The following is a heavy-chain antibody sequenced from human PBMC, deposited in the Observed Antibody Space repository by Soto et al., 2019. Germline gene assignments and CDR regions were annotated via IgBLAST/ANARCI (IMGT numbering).Heavy chain of an antibody. CDR1: DGCFDRYY. CDR3: ARGDVLTGYTY. J-gene: IGHJ4*02. V-gene: IGHV4-34*01. D-gene: IGHD3-9*01. Sequence: SETLYLTSAVQDGCFDRYYRTWIRQPPGKGLEWIGEINHRGNTHYNPSLKSRVTISVDTSKNQFSLKVTSVTAADTAVYYCARGDVLTGYTYWGQGTLVTVSS. CDR2: INHRGNT.